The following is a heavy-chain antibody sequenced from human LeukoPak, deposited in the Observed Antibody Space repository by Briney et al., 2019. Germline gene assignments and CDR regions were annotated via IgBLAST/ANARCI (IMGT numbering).Heavy chain of an antibody. Sequence: GRSLRLSCAASGFTFSSYAMHWVRQAPGKGLEWVAVISYDGSNKYYADSVKGRFTISRDNSKNTLYLQMNSLRAEDTAVYYCAGAIAVAGGFDYWGQGTLVTVSS. CDR2: ISYDGSNK. CDR3: AGAIAVAGGFDY. V-gene: IGHV3-30*04. CDR1: GFTFSSYA. J-gene: IGHJ4*02. D-gene: IGHD6-19*01.